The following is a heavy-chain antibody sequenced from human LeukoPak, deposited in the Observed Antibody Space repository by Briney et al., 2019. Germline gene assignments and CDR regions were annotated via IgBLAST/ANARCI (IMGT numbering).Heavy chain of an antibody. CDR3: AKDGRGYSGYGDFDY. CDR2: ISGNGGST. J-gene: IGHJ4*02. V-gene: IGHV3-23*01. Sequence: GGSLRLSGAASGFTFSSYAMSWVRQAPGKGLEWVSGISGNGGSTYYADPVKGRFTTSRDNSKTTLYLEMNSLRAEDSAVYYCAKDGRGYSGYGDFDYWGQGTQVTVSS. D-gene: IGHD5-12*01. CDR1: GFTFSSYA.